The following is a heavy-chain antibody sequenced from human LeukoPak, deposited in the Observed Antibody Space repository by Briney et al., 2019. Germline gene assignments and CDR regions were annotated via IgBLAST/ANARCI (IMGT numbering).Heavy chain of an antibody. CDR2: IYYSGST. J-gene: IGHJ3*02. CDR3: ARGQGYYDRSGYQDAFDI. CDR1: GGSISSYY. D-gene: IGHD3-22*01. Sequence: SETLSLTCTVSGGSISSYYWSWIRQPPGKGLEWIGYIYYSGSTNYNPSLKSRVTISVGTSKSQFSLSLSSVTAADTAVYYCARGQGYYDRSGYQDAFDIWGQGTMVTVSS. V-gene: IGHV4-59*01.